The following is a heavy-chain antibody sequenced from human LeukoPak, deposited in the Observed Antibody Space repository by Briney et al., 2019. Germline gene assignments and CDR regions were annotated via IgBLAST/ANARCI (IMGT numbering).Heavy chain of an antibody. Sequence: SETLSLTCTVPGGSISSYYWSWIRQPPGKGLEWIGYIYYSGSTNYNPSLKSRVTISVDTSKNQFSLKLSSVTAADTAVYYCARVLGPNTLDYWGQGTLVTVSS. J-gene: IGHJ4*02. D-gene: IGHD2-8*01. CDR2: IYYSGST. CDR3: ARVLGPNTLDY. CDR1: GGSISSYY. V-gene: IGHV4-59*12.